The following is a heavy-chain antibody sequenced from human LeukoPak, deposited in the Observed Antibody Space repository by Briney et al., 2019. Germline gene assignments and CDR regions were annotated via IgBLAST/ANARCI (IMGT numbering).Heavy chain of an antibody. V-gene: IGHV4-59*11. CDR1: GGSMSTHY. Sequence: SETLSLTCSVSGGSMSTHYWSWIRQPPGKGLEWIGYIGFVGRTSYNPSLKSRVTISADTFKNQFSLKMRSVTAADAAIYYCARYTDCTTSSCLTDWFDPWGPGTLVTVSS. CDR2: IGFVGRT. D-gene: IGHD6-13*01. J-gene: IGHJ5*02. CDR3: ARYTDCTTSSCLTDWFDP.